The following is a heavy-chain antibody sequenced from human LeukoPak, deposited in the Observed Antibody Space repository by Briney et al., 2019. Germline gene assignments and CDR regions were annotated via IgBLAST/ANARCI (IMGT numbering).Heavy chain of an antibody. CDR1: GGSFSGDF. CDR3: ARHSEGSGSHYYYMDV. D-gene: IGHD3-10*01. V-gene: IGHV4-34*01. Sequence: SETLSLTCAVYGGSFSGDFWSWIRQSPGKGLEWIGEINHSGSTNYNPSLKSRVTISVDTSKNQFSLKLSSVTAADTAVYYCARHSEGSGSHYYYMDVWGKGTTVTISS. CDR2: INHSGST. J-gene: IGHJ6*03.